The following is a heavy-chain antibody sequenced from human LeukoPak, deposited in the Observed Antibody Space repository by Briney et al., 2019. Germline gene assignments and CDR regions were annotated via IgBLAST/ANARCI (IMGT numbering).Heavy chain of an antibody. V-gene: IGHV4-59*01. J-gene: IGHJ5*02. CDR1: GDSISSYY. Sequence: PPETLSLTCTVSGDSISSYYWSWIRQPPGKGLEYIGYIYNHGTANYNPSLKSRVTISIDTSKNQFSLKLNSVTAADTAVYYCARARWFDPWGQGILVTVSS. CDR2: IYNHGTA. CDR3: ARARWFDP.